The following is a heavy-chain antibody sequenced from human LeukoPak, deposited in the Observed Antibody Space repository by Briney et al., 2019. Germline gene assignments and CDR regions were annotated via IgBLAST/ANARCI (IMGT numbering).Heavy chain of an antibody. V-gene: IGHV3-30-3*01. CDR1: GFTFSSYA. CDR2: ISYDGSNK. J-gene: IGHJ6*02. CDR3: ARVDTTVAAYYYYYGMDV. D-gene: IGHD4-23*01. Sequence: GGSLRLSCAASGFTFSSYAMHWVRQAPGKGLEWVAVISYDGSNKYYADSVKGRFTISRDNSKNTLYLQMNSLRAEDTAVYYCARVDTTVAAYYYYYGMDVWGQGTRSPSP.